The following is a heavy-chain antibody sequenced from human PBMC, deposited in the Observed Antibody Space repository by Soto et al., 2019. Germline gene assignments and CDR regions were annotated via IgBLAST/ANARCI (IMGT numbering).Heavy chain of an antibody. V-gene: IGHV4-59*01. CDR3: ARDTAFNY. CDR1: GGSIRSYY. J-gene: IGHJ4*02. CDR2: VYDSGRT. Sequence: SETLSLTCTVSGGSIRSYYWSWIRQPPGKGLEWIGYVYDSGRTNYNYKPSLKSRVTISVDTSKNQFSLNLRSVTAADTALYYCARDTAFNYWGQGALVTAPQ. D-gene: IGHD4-17*01.